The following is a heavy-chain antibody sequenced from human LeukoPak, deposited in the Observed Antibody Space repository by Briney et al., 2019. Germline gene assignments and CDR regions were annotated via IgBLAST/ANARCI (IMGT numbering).Heavy chain of an antibody. D-gene: IGHD4-17*01. J-gene: IGHJ6*02. V-gene: IGHV1-69*04. CDR2: IIPILGIA. Sequence: SVKASCKASGGTFSSYAISWVRQAPGQGLEWMGRIIPILGIANYAQKFQGRVTITADKSTSTAYMELSSLRSEDTAVYYCARDLTTVVTIYGMDVWGQGTTVTVSS. CDR3: ARDLTTVVTIYGMDV. CDR1: GGTFSSYA.